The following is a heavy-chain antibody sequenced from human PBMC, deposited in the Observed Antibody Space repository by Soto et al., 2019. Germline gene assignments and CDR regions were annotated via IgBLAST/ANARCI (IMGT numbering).Heavy chain of an antibody. J-gene: IGHJ4*02. V-gene: IGHV1-24*01. CDR2: FDPEDGET. Sequence: ASVKVSCKVSGYTLTELSMHWVRQAPGKGLEWMGGFDPEDGETIYAQKFQGRVTMTEDTSTDTAYMELSSLRSEDTAVYYCATGPRITIFGVVTGDPFDYWGQGTLVTVSS. CDR1: GYTLTELS. D-gene: IGHD3-3*01. CDR3: ATGPRITIFGVVTGDPFDY.